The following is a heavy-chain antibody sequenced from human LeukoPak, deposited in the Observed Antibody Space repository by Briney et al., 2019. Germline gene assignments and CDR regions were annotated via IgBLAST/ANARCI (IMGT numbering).Heavy chain of an antibody. Sequence: PSGTQSLTCTVSGGSISSSSYYWSWIRQPAGKGLEWIGRIYTSGSTNYNPSPKSRVTVSVDTSKNQFSLKLSSVTAADTAVYYCARVYGRGYMDVWGKGTTVTVSS. D-gene: IGHD2-8*01. V-gene: IGHV4-61*02. CDR2: IYTSGST. CDR1: GGSISSSSYY. J-gene: IGHJ6*03. CDR3: ARVYGRGYMDV.